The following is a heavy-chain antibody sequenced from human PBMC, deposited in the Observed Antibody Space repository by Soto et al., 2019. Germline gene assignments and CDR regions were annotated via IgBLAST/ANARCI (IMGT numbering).Heavy chain of an antibody. Sequence: EVRLLESGGGLAQPGGSRRLSCAASGFTFSSSAMNWVRQAPGKGLEWVSSIRVGGGDTFYADSVRGRFTVSRDISRNTLYQQMNSLRAEDTAIYYCAKCSVGTVRTSGCCNWFDPWGQGTLVTVSS. J-gene: IGHJ5*02. CDR1: GFTFSSSA. V-gene: IGHV3-23*01. D-gene: IGHD2-2*01. CDR2: IRVGGGDT. CDR3: AKCSVGTVRTSGCCNWFDP.